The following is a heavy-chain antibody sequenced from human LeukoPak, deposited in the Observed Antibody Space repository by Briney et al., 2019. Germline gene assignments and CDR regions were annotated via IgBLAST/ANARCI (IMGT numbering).Heavy chain of an antibody. CDR2: INHSGST. V-gene: IGHV4-34*01. J-gene: IGHJ4*02. D-gene: IGHD5-12*01. CDR1: GGSFSGYY. Sequence: SETLSLTCAVYGGSFSGYYWSWIRQPPGKGLEWIGEINHSGSTNYNPSLKSRVTISVDTSKNQFSLKLSSVTAADTAVYYCAIGGYDLDFDYWGQGTLVTVSS. CDR3: AIGGYDLDFDY.